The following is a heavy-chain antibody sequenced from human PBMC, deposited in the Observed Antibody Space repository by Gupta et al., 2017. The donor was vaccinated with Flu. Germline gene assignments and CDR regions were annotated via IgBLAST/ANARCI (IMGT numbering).Heavy chain of an antibody. CDR1: GGTFSSNA. D-gene: IGHD1-7*01. CDR2: IIPKFDTP. Sequence: QVQLVQSGAEVKKPGSSVKVSCKVSGGTFSSNAINWVRQVPGQGLEWMGGIIPKFDTPNHAQKFQDRVTITADKSTNTAYMELRSLRPEDTAVYYCARDYDGTGTYYYYYSGMDVWGQGTTVNVS. CDR3: ARDYDGTGTYYYYYSGMDV. V-gene: IGHV1-69*06. J-gene: IGHJ6*02.